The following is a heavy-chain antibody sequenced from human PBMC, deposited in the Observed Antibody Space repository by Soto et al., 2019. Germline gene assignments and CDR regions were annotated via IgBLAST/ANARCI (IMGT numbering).Heavy chain of an antibody. CDR1: GYTFSDNY. J-gene: IGHJ4*02. Sequence: ASVKVSCKDSGYTFSDNYLHGVGQSGCQGLEGLAYISPISGGANFAQKFQDRVTVTRDTSINTVYMDLRRLTSDDTAIYYCARNGDKWSDGFDYWGQGTLVTVSS. CDR3: ARNGDKWSDGFDY. V-gene: IGHV1-2*02. D-gene: IGHD1-26*01. CDR2: ISPISGGA.